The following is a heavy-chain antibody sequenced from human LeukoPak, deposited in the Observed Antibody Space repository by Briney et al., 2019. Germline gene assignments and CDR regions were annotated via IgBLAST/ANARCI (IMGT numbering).Heavy chain of an antibody. Sequence: KTSETLSLTCAISGGSISSSNWWSWVRQPPGKGLEWIGEIYHSGSTNYNPSLKNRVTISVDKSKNQFSLKLSSVTAADTAVYYCARTSGSYFYFDYWGQGTLVTVSS. V-gene: IGHV4-4*02. D-gene: IGHD1-26*01. CDR2: IYHSGST. CDR3: ARTSGSYFYFDY. CDR1: GGSISSSNW. J-gene: IGHJ4*02.